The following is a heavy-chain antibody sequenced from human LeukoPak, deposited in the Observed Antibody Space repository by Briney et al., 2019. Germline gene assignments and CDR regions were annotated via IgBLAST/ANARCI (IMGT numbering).Heavy chain of an antibody. J-gene: IGHJ6*04. V-gene: IGHV2-70*01. Sequence: ESGPALVKPTQTLTLTCTFSGFSLSTSGMCVSWIRQPPGKALEWLALIDWDDDKYYSTSLKTRLTISKDTSKNQVVLTMTNMDPVDTATYYCAQMHRMTTVTTLPVYYYYGMDVWGKGTTVTVSS. CDR2: IDWDDDK. CDR1: GFSLSTSGMC. CDR3: AQMHRMTTVTTLPVYYYYGMDV. D-gene: IGHD4-17*01.